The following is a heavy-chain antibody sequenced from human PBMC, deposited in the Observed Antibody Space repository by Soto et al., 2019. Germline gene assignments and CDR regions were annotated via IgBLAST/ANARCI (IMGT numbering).Heavy chain of an antibody. CDR2: INSDGGTT. CDR3: ARAGWYRFDY. V-gene: IGHV3-74*01. J-gene: IGHJ4*02. Sequence: EVQLVESGGDLVQPGGSLRLSCAASGFTFGSYWMHWVRQAPGKGLVWVSRINSDGGTTNYGDSVKGRFTISRDNAKSTLYLQMNSLRAEDTAAYYCARAGWYRFDYWGQGTLLTVSS. CDR1: GFTFGSYW. D-gene: IGHD2-15*01.